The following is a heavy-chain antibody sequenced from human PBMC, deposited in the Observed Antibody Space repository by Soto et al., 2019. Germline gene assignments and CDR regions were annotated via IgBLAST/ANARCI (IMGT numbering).Heavy chain of an antibody. J-gene: IGHJ4*02. CDR2: IIPMFGTA. D-gene: IGHD5-18*01. V-gene: IGHV1-69*12. CDR1: GGTFSTYA. CDR3: ASGIQLWLRRINNGYSG. Sequence: QVQLVQSGAGVKKPESSVKVSCKAPGGTFSTYAISWVRQAPGQGLEWMGGIIPMFGTANYAQRFQDRVTITADEYTNTVYMELSSLRSEDTAVYFCASGIQLWLRRINNGYSGWGQGTLVTVSS.